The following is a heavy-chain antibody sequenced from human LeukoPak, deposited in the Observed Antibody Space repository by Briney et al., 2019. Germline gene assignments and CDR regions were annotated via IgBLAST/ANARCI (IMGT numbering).Heavy chain of an antibody. CDR3: AGQRRVTGPNWFGQ. D-gene: IGHD2-8*01. CDR2: IYYSGNT. V-gene: IGHV4-39*01. J-gene: IGHJ5*02. Sequence: PSETLSLTCTVSGDSISSSHYYWGWVRQPPGKGLEWIGSIYYSGNTYYNPSLKSRVTMSVDTSMNQFSLKLNSVTAADTAVYYCAGQRRVTGPNWFGQWGQGTLVTVSS. CDR1: GDSISSSHYY.